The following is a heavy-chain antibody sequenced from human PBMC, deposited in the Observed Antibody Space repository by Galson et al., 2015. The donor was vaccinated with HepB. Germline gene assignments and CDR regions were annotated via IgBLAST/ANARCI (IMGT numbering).Heavy chain of an antibody. Sequence: TLSLTCTVSGGSISSGGYYWSWIRQHPGKGLEWIGYIYYSGSTYYNPSLKSRVTLSVDTPKNQFSLKLSSVTAADTAVYYCARDRGGNAFDIWGQGTMVTVSS. CDR2: IYYSGST. D-gene: IGHD4-23*01. J-gene: IGHJ3*02. CDR3: ARDRGGNAFDI. CDR1: GGSISSGGYY. V-gene: IGHV4-31*03.